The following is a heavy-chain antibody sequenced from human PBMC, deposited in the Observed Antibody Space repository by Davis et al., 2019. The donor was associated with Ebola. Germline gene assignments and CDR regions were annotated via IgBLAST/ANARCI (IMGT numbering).Heavy chain of an antibody. V-gene: IGHV3-33*08. D-gene: IGHD4-17*01. CDR2: IWYDGSNK. Sequence: PGGSLRLSCAASGFTFSSYDMHWVRQAPGKGLEWVAIIWYDGSNKYYADSVKGRFTISRDNSKNTLYLQMNSLRAEDTAVYYCARGYYGEGYYFDYWGQGTLVTVSS. CDR3: ARGYYGEGYYFDY. CDR1: GFTFSSYD. J-gene: IGHJ4*02.